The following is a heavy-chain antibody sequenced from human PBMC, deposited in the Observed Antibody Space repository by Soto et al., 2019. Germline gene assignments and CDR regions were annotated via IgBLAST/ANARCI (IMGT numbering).Heavy chain of an antibody. V-gene: IGHV3-23*01. D-gene: IGHD6-19*01. Sequence: EVQLLESGGGLVQPGGSLRLSCAASGFTFSSYAMSWVRQAPGKGLEWVSAISGSGGSTYYADSVKGRFTISRDNSKNTLYLQMNSLRAEDTAVYYCGKGSSGWYDPHYYFDYWGQGTLVTVSS. J-gene: IGHJ4*02. CDR2: ISGSGGST. CDR3: GKGSSGWYDPHYYFDY. CDR1: GFTFSSYA.